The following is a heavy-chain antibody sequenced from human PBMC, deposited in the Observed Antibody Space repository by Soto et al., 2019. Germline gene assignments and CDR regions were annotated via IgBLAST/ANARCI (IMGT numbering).Heavy chain of an antibody. D-gene: IGHD2-21*02. Sequence: QVQLVQSGAEVKRPGASVKVSCKTSGYTITSDGVSWVRQAPGLGLEWMGFISAYNGFTASAPKVQARLTMTIDKSTSTAYMELRSLRSDDTAVYYCARDERAFCASDTCEYYFDYWGQGTLVTVS. CDR2: ISAYNGFT. CDR3: ARDERAFCASDTCEYYFDY. CDR1: GYTITSDG. J-gene: IGHJ4*02. V-gene: IGHV1-18*04.